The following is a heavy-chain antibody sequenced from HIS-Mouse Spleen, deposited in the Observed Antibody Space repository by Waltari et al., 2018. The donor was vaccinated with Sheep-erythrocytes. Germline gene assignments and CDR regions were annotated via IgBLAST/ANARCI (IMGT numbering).Heavy chain of an antibody. CDR3: ARQYYYDSSGYAAHDAFDI. CDR2: DYPGDSAT. D-gene: IGHD3-22*01. V-gene: IGHV5-51*01. J-gene: IGHJ3*02. Sequence: EVQLVQSGAEVKKPGESLKISGKGSGYSFTSYWIVWVRQMPGTGLEWMGIDYPGDSATRYSPSFQGKVNISADKSISTAYLQWSSLKASDTAMYYCARQYYYDSSGYAAHDAFDIWGQGTMVTVSS. CDR1: GYSFTSYW.